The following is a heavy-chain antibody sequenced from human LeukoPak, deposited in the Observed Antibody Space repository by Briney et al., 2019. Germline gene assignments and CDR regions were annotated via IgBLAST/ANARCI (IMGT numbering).Heavy chain of an antibody. D-gene: IGHD6-13*01. Sequence: GGSLRLSCAASGFTFSSYAMSWVRQAPGKGLEWVSAISGSGGSTYYADSVKGRFTISRDNSKNTLYLQMNSLRAEDTAVYYCAKGTGSFLEYYYYYMDVWGKGTTVTVSS. J-gene: IGHJ6*03. CDR1: GFTFSSYA. CDR2: ISGSGGST. V-gene: IGHV3-23*01. CDR3: AKGTGSFLEYYYYYMDV.